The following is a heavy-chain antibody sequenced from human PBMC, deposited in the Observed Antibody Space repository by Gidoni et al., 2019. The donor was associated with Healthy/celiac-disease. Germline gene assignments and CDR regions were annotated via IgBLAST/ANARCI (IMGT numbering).Heavy chain of an antibody. J-gene: IGHJ6*02. CDR2: ISSSSSYI. V-gene: IGHV3-21*01. CDR1: GFTFSSYS. Sequence: EVQLVESGGGLVKPGGSLRLYCAASGFTFSSYSMNWVRQAPGKGLEWVSSISSSSSYIYYADSVKGRFTISRDNAKNSLYLQMNSLRAEDTAVYYCARVRLRFLEWLYYYYGMDVWGQGTTVTVSS. D-gene: IGHD3-3*01. CDR3: ARVRLRFLEWLYYYYGMDV.